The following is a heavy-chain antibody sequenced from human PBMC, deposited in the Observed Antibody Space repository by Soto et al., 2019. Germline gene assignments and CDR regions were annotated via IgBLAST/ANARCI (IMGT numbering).Heavy chain of an antibody. CDR3: ARVRAVAGTAPPANWFSP. Sequence: SQTLSLTCAISGDSVSSNSAAWNWIRQSPSRGLEWLGRTYYRSKWYNDYAVSVKSRITINPDTSKNQFSLQLNSVTPEDTAVYYCARVRAVAGTAPPANWFSPWGQGTLVTVSS. V-gene: IGHV6-1*01. CDR1: GDSVSSNSAA. CDR2: TYYRSKWYN. J-gene: IGHJ5*02. D-gene: IGHD6-19*01.